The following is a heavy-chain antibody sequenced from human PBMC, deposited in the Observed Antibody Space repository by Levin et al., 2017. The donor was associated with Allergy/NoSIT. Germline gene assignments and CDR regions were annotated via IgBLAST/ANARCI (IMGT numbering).Heavy chain of an antibody. CDR3: ARAGFYDYVWGSYRYYFDY. D-gene: IGHD3-16*02. J-gene: IGHJ4*02. Sequence: SETLSLTCAVYGGSFSGYYWSWIRQPPGKGLEWIGEINHSGSTNYNPSLKSRVTISVDTSKNQFSLKLSSVTAADTAVYYCARAGFYDYVWGSYRYYFDYWGQGTLVTVSS. V-gene: IGHV4-34*01. CDR1: GGSFSGYY. CDR2: INHSGST.